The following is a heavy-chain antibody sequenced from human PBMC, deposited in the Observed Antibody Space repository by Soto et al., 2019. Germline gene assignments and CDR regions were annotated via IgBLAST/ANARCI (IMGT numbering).Heavy chain of an antibody. CDR1: GFTFSNAW. CDR2: ISRKSDGGTT. D-gene: IGHD6-19*01. CDR3: ATFSSTSGWS. V-gene: IGHV3-15*01. J-gene: IGHJ5*02. Sequence: GGSLRLSCAASGFTFSNAWMSWVRQAPGKGPEWVSRISRKSDGGTTDYTAPVKGRFTISRDDSRNTLDLRMNSLKTEDIAVYYCATFSSTSGWSWGQGTLVTVSS.